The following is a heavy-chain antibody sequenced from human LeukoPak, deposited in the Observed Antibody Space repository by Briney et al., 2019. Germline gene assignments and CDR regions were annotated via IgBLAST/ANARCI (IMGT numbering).Heavy chain of an antibody. V-gene: IGHV4-39*01. J-gene: IGHJ6*03. Sequence: PSETLSLTCTVSGGSINSSSYYWGWIRQPPGKGLEWIGSIYYSGSTYYNPSLKSRVTISVDTSKNQFSLKLSSVTAADTAVYYCASLPGYCSSTSCRGSDYYYYYMDVWGKGTTVTVSS. D-gene: IGHD2-2*01. CDR3: ASLPGYCSSTSCRGSDYYYYYMDV. CDR1: GGSINSSSYY. CDR2: IYYSGST.